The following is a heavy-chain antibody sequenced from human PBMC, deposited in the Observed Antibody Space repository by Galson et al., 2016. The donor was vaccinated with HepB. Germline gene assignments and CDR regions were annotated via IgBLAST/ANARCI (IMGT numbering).Heavy chain of an antibody. CDR3: AKVGGGYNAYYFDY. V-gene: IGHV3-9*01. D-gene: IGHD5-24*01. CDR1: GFTFDDYA. CDR2: ISWDSGTK. Sequence: SLRLSCAGSGFTFDDYAMHWVRQAPGEGLEWVSGISWDSGTKDYADSVKGRFAISRDNAKSSLYLQMTSLRAEDTAWYYCAKVGGGYNAYYFDYWSPGTLVTVSS. J-gene: IGHJ4*02.